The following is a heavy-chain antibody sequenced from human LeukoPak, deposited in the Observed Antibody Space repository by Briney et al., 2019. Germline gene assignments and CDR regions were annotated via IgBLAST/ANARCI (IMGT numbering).Heavy chain of an antibody. CDR3: ARAWNFYYYGSGRVAFDI. D-gene: IGHD3-10*01. Sequence: ASVKVSCKASGYTFTSYGISWVRQAPGQGLEWLGWINPNSGGTNYAQNFQGRVTMTRDTSISTAYMELSRLRSDDTAVYYCARAWNFYYYGSGRVAFDIWGQGTMVTVSS. CDR2: INPNSGGT. V-gene: IGHV1-2*02. J-gene: IGHJ3*02. CDR1: GYTFTSYG.